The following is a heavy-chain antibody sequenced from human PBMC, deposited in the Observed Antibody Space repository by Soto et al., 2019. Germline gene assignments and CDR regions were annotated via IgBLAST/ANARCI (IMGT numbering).Heavy chain of an antibody. CDR2: ISGSSSMI. CDR1: GFTFITYE. CDR3: ANDFWSEYR. J-gene: IGHJ4*02. V-gene: IGHV3-48*03. D-gene: IGHD3-3*01. Sequence: EVQLVESGGGLVQPGGSLRLSCVASGFTFITYEMNWVRQAPGRGLEWISYISGSSSMIYYTDSVKGRFTISRDNAKNSLYLQMNSLRAEATAVYYCANDFWSEYRWGQGTLVTVSS.